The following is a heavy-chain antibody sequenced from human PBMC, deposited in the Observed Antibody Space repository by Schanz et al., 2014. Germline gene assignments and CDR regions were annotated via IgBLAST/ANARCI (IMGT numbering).Heavy chain of an antibody. CDR1: GFTVSSNH. CDR3: AKGMGYCSGGTCYDYYYYGLDV. J-gene: IGHJ6*02. Sequence: EGQLAASGGGLVQPGGSLRLSCAVSGFTVSSNHMSWVRQAPGKGLEWVSAISGSGGSTYYADSVKGRFTISRDNSKNTLYLQMNSLRAEDTAVFYCAKGMGYCSGGTCYDYYYYGLDVWGQGTTVTVSS. V-gene: IGHV3-23*04. CDR2: ISGSGGST. D-gene: IGHD2-15*01.